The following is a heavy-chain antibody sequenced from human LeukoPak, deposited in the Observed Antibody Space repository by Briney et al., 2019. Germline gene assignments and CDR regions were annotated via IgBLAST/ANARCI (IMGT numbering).Heavy chain of an antibody. V-gene: IGHV5-10-1*01. Sequence: HGGSLKISCKGSGYSFTIYWISWVRQIPGRGLEWMGMIDPSDSYNNFSPLCQGHVTIPVNKSISPSYLQWSGLKASDCAMYYCARRLQRHFDYWGQGTLVTVSS. CDR3: ARRLQRHFDY. CDR1: GYSFTIYW. CDR2: IDPSDSYN. J-gene: IGHJ4*02.